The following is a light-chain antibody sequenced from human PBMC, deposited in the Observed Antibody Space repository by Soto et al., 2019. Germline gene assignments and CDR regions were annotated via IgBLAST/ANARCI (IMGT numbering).Light chain of an antibody. J-gene: IGLJ3*02. CDR3: SSYTSSSIRV. V-gene: IGLV2-14*01. CDR1: SSDVGGYNY. CDR2: DVS. Sequence: QSALTQPASVSGSPGQSITLSCTGTSSDVGGYNYVSWYQQHPGKAPKLMIYDVSNRPSGVSNRFSGSKSGNTASLTISGLQAEDEADYYCSSYTSSSIRVFGGGTQLTVL.